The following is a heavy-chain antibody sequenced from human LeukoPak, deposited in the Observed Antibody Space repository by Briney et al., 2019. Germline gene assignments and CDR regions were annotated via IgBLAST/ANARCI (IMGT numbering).Heavy chain of an antibody. J-gene: IGHJ5*02. CDR1: GFTFSGSA. V-gene: IGHV3-73*01. D-gene: IGHD3-9*01. Sequence: PGGSLRLSCAASGFTFSGSATHWVRQASGKGLEWVGRIRSKANSYATAYAASVKGRFTISRDDSKNTAYLQMNSLKTEDTAVYYCTRRSGENFDPHPGSPNPPPFDPRGQGTLVTVSS. CDR2: IRSKANSYAT. CDR3: TRRSGENFDPHPGSPNPPPFDP.